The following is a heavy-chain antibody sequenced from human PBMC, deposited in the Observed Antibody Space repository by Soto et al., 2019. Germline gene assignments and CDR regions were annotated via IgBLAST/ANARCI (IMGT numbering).Heavy chain of an antibody. CDR1: GYRFTSYW. CDR3: ARQEGAYYYDSRGYADYGMDV. Sequence: GESLTISCKGSGYRFTSYWIGWVRQMPGKGLEWMGIIYPGDSDTRYSPSFQGQVTISADKSISTAYLQWSSLKASDTAMYYCARQEGAYYYDSRGYADYGMDVWRQGTTVTV. CDR2: IYPGDSDT. J-gene: IGHJ6*02. V-gene: IGHV5-51*01. D-gene: IGHD3-22*01.